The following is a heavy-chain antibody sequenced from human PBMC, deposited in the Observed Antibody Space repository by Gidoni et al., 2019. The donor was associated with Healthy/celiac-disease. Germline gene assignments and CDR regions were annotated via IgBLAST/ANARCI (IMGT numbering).Heavy chain of an antibody. J-gene: IGHJ3*02. CDR3: ARAALLGPRQLMGGSTNCAFDI. CDR1: GFTFSSDS. D-gene: IGHD6-13*01. V-gene: IGHV3-21*01. Sequence: EVQLVESGGGLVKPGGSLRLSCAASGFTFSSDSMNWVRQAPGKGLEWVSSISSSSSYIYYADSVKGRFSISRDNAKNSLYLQMNSLRAEDTAVYYCARAALLGPRQLMGGSTNCAFDIWGQGTMVTVSS. CDR2: ISSSSSYI.